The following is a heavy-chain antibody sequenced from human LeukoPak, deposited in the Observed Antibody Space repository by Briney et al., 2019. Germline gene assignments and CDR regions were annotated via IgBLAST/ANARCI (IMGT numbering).Heavy chain of an antibody. CDR1: GGSISTSSYY. Sequence: SSETLSLTCTVSGGSISTSSYYWGWIRQPPGKGLEWIGSIYYSGSTYYNPSLKSRVTISVDTSKNQFSLKLSSVTAADPAVYYCARQNNSGSYYPENAFDIWGQGTMVTVSS. CDR2: IYYSGST. D-gene: IGHD1-26*01. J-gene: IGHJ3*02. CDR3: ARQNNSGSYYPENAFDI. V-gene: IGHV4-39*01.